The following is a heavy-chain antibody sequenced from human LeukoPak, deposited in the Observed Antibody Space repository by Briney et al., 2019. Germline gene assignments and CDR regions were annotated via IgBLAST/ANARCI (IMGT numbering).Heavy chain of an antibody. CDR2: IVTSSSII. V-gene: IGHV3-48*02. CDR3: ARHDYAGNSGDY. J-gene: IGHJ4*02. CDR1: GFTFSSYS. Sequence: GGSLRLSCAASGFTFSSYSMNWVRQTPGKGLEWVSYIVTSSSIIYYADSVKGRFTISRDNAKNSLYLQMNSLRDEDTAVYYCARHDYAGNSGDYWGQGTLVTVSS. D-gene: IGHD4-23*01.